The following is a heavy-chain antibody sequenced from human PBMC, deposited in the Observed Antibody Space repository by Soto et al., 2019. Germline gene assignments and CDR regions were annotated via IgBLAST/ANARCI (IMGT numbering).Heavy chain of an antibody. J-gene: IGHJ4*02. CDR1: GGSISSYY. Sequence: SETLSLTCTVSGGSISSYYWSWIRQPPGKGLEWIGYIYYSGSTNYNPSLKSRVTISVDTSKNQFYLKLSSVTAADTAVYYCARVPEWYEPFDYWGQGTLVTVSS. D-gene: IGHD2-8*01. CDR2: IYYSGST. CDR3: ARVPEWYEPFDY. V-gene: IGHV4-59*01.